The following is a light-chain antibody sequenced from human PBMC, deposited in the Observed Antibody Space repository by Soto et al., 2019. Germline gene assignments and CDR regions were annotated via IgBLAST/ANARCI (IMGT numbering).Light chain of an antibody. CDR2: VVS. J-gene: IGLJ1*01. V-gene: IGLV2-8*01. CDR3: SSFTTAHTYI. CDR1: SSDVGAYDF. Sequence: QSVLTQPPPASGSPGQSATISCTGTSSDVGAYDFVSWYQQHPGKAPKLLIYVVSGRPSGGPDRFSGSKSGNAASLTISGLQAEDEADYYCSSFTTAHTYIFGTGTKVTVL.